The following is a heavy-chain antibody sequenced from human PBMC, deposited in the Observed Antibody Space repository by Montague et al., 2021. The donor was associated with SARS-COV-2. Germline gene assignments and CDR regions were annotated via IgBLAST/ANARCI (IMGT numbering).Heavy chain of an antibody. CDR2: ITDSGST. Sequence: SETLSLTCSVSGTSITGYYWNWIRQPPGKGLEWIGYITDSGSTNYSPSXXSRVTMSVDTSKNQFSLNLTSVTAADTAVYYCARGCPSYFGAGSHCYGMDVWGQGTTVTVSS. CDR1: GTSITGYY. J-gene: IGHJ6*02. D-gene: IGHD3-10*01. CDR3: ARGCPSYFGAGSHCYGMDV. V-gene: IGHV4-59*01.